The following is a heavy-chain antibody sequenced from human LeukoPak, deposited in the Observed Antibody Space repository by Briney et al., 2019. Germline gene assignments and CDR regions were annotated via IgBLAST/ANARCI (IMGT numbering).Heavy chain of an antibody. D-gene: IGHD5-18*01. J-gene: IGHJ3*02. CDR2: IYYSGST. V-gene: IGHV4-59*08. CDR1: GGSISSYY. Sequence: PSETLSLTCTVSGGSISSYYWSWIRQPPGKGLEWIGYIYYSGSTNYNPSLKSRVTISVDTSKNQFSLKLSSVTAADAAVYYCARSGYSYGYAFDIWGQGTMVTVSS. CDR3: ARSGYSYGYAFDI.